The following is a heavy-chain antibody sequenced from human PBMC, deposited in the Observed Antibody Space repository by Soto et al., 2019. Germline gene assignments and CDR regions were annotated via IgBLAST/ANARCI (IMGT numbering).Heavy chain of an antibody. V-gene: IGHV5-51*01. D-gene: IGHD6-6*01. J-gene: IGHJ4*02. CDR3: ARQKGSIAARRDPQNYFDY. CDR2: IYPGDSDT. CDR1: GYRFTSYW. Sequence: GESLKISCQGSGYRFTSYWIGWVRQMPGKGLEWMGIIYPGDSDTRYSPSFQGQVTISADKSISTAYLQWSSLKASDTAMYYCARQKGSIAARRDPQNYFDYWGQGTLVTVSS.